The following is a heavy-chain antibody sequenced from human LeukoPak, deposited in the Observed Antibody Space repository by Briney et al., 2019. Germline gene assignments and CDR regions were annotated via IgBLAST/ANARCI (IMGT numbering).Heavy chain of an antibody. CDR3: ARGIYDILTGAEYFQH. J-gene: IGHJ1*01. CDR1: GFTFSSYA. CDR2: ISYDGSNK. D-gene: IGHD3-9*01. Sequence: GGSLRLSCAASGFTFSSYAMHWVRQAPGKGLEWVAVISYDGSNKYYADSVKGRFTISRDNSKNTLYLQMNSLRAEDTAVYYCARGIYDILTGAEYFQHWGQGTLVTVSS. V-gene: IGHV3-30*04.